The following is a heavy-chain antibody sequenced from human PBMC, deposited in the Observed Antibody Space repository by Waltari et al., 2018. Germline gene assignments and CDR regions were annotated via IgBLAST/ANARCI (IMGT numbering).Heavy chain of an antibody. D-gene: IGHD2-2*01. V-gene: IGHV4-38-2*02. CDR1: GYSISSGYY. Sequence: QVQLQESGPGLVKPSETLSLTCTVSGYSISSGYYWGWIRQPPGKGLEWIGSIYHSGSTYYNPSLKSRVTISVDTSKNQFSLKLSSVTAADTAVYYCAGVKGSEGVVVPAGWGQGTMVTVSS. CDR2: IYHSGST. CDR3: AGVKGSEGVVVPAG. J-gene: IGHJ3*01.